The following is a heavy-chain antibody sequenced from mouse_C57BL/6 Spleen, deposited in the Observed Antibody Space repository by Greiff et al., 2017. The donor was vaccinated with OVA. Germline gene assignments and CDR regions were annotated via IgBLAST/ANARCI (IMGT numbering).Heavy chain of an antibody. CDR2: IYPGDGDT. Sequence: QVQLQQSGPELVKPGASVKISCKASGYAFSSSWLNWVKQRPGKGLEWIGRIYPGDGDTNYNGKFKGKATLTADKSSSTAYMQLSSLTSEDAAVYFCARGDSSGYWGQGTTVTVSS. CDR3: ARGDSSGY. D-gene: IGHD3-2*02. V-gene: IGHV1-82*01. CDR1: GYAFSSSW. J-gene: IGHJ2*01.